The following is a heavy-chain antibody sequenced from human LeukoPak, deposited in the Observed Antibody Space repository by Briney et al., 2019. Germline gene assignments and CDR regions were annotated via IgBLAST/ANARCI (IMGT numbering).Heavy chain of an antibody. CDR3: ATDPATVGVTTRDY. V-gene: IGHV3-23*01. Sequence: GGSLRLSCAASGFTFSSYAMSWVRQAPGKGLEWVSAISGSGGSTYYADSVKGRFTISRDNSKNTIFLQMNTLRADDTAVYFCATDPATVGVTTRDYWGQGTPVTVSS. CDR2: ISGSGGST. CDR1: GFTFSSYA. J-gene: IGHJ4*02. D-gene: IGHD1-26*01.